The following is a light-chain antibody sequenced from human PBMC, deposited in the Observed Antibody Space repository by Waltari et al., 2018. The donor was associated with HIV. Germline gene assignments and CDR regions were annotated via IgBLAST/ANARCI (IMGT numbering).Light chain of an antibody. CDR3: QQTNSFPPS. V-gene: IGKV1-12*01. Sequence: DIQMTQSPSYVSASLGHRVTITCRPSQGISRWLAWYQQKPGKSPKLLIYAASSLQSGVPSRFSGSGSGTDFTLTISSLQREDFATYYCQQTNSFPPSFGQGTKLEIK. J-gene: IGKJ2*01. CDR1: QGISRW. CDR2: AAS.